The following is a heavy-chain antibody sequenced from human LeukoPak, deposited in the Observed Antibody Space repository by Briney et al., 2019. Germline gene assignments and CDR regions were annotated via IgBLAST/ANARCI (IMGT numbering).Heavy chain of an antibody. V-gene: IGHV1-69*05. J-gene: IGHJ4*02. Sequence: SVKVSCKASGGTFSSYAISWVRQAPGQGLEWMGRITPIFGTANYAQKFQGRVTITTDESTSTAYMELSSLRSEDTAVYYCAREHGYRYYDSSGYYYGWGQGTLVTVSS. D-gene: IGHD3-22*01. CDR1: GGTFSSYA. CDR2: ITPIFGTA. CDR3: AREHGYRYYDSSGYYYG.